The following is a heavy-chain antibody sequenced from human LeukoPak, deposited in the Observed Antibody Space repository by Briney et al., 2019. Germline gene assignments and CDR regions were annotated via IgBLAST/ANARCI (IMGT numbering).Heavy chain of an antibody. CDR2: IYSGGGT. Sequence: GGSLRLSCAAAGFTVGIHYMSGVRQAPGKGLEWVSGIYSGGGTYYADSVKGRFAISRDNSKNTLYLQMNSLRAEDTAVYYCARDGPGGTRPPTHGKWGQGTLVTASS. J-gene: IGHJ4*02. D-gene: IGHD3-16*01. V-gene: IGHV3-66*01. CDR3: ARDGPGGTRPPTHGK. CDR1: GFTVGIHY.